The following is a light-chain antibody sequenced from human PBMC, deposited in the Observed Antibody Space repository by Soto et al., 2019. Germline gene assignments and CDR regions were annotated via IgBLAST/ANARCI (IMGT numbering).Light chain of an antibody. CDR2: AAS. CDR3: QQYDQWPIT. J-gene: IGKJ5*01. V-gene: IGKV1-9*01. CDR1: QVISTS. Sequence: GESATITCRASQVISTSLAWYQVKPGKAPKLLIYAASTLESGVPSRFSATVSGTEFSLTVTSLQSEDFAVYYCQQYDQWPITFGQGTRLETK.